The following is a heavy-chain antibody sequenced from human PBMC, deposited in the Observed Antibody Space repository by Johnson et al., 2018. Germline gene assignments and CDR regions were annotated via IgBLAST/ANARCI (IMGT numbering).Heavy chain of an antibody. CDR3: AKPQGIAVAAGRGPFDI. Sequence: VQLVQSGAEVKKPGESLRISCKGSGYSFSIYWIGWVRQMPGKGLEWMGIIYPGDSDTRYSPSFQGQVTISADKSISTAYLQWSSRKTSDTAIYYCAKPQGIAVAAGRGPFDIWGQGTMVTVSS. CDR1: GYSFSIYW. CDR2: IYPGDSDT. D-gene: IGHD6-19*01. J-gene: IGHJ3*02. V-gene: IGHV5-51*01.